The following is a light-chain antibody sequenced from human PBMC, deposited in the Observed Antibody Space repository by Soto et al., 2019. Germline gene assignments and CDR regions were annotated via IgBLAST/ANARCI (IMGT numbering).Light chain of an antibody. J-gene: IGLJ2*01. CDR2: EGS. CDR1: SSDVGSYNL. V-gene: IGLV2-23*01. Sequence: QSVLTQPASVSGSPGQSITISCTGTSSDVGSYNLGSWYQQHPGKAPKLMIYEGSKRPSGVSNRFSGSKSGNTASLTISGLQAEDEADYYCWSYAGSVVFGGGTKLTVL. CDR3: WSYAGSVV.